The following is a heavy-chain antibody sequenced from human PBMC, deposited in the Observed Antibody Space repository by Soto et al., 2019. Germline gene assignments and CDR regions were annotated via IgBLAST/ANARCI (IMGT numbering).Heavy chain of an antibody. CDR2: ISAYNGNT. V-gene: IGHV1-18*01. CDR1: GYTFTSYG. D-gene: IGHD3-22*01. Sequence: AASVKVSCKASGYTFTSYGISWVRQAPGQGLEWMGWISAYNGNTNYAQKLQGRVTMTTDTSTSTAYMELRSLRSDDTAVYYCARDKYDSSGYTYYYYGMDVWGQGTTVTVSS. CDR3: ARDKYDSSGYTYYYYGMDV. J-gene: IGHJ6*02.